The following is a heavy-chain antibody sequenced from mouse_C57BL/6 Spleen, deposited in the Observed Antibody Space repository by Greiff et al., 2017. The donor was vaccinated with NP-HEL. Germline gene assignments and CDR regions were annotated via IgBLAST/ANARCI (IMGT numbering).Heavy chain of an antibody. D-gene: IGHD2-4*01. V-gene: IGHV14-4*01. Sequence: EVQLQQSGAELVRPGASVKLSCTASGFNIKDDYMHWVKQRPEQGLEWIGWIDPENGDTEYASKFQGKATITADTSSNTAYLQLSSLTSEDTAVYYCTTDDYGGRPLDYWGQGTTLTVSS. CDR2: IDPENGDT. J-gene: IGHJ2*01. CDR1: GFNIKDDY. CDR3: TTDDYGGRPLDY.